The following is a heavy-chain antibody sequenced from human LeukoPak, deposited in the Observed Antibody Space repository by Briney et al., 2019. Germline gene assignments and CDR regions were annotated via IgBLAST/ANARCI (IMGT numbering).Heavy chain of an antibody. CDR2: NSSSSSYI. CDR3: ARSPYDSSGYYSW. D-gene: IGHD3-22*01. Sequence: GGSLRLSCPASGFPFSSYSMNWVRQPPGKGLEWVSSNSSSSSYIYYADSVKGRFTISRDNAKNSLYLQMNSLRAEDKAVYYCARSPYDSSGYYSWWGQGTLVTVSS. CDR1: GFPFSSYS. J-gene: IGHJ4*02. V-gene: IGHV3-21*01.